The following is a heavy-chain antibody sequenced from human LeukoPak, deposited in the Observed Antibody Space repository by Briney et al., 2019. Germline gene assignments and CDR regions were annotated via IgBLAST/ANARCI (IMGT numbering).Heavy chain of an antibody. J-gene: IGHJ4*02. CDR3: ALGGEWGSFDY. V-gene: IGHV1-18*04. CDR1: GYTFTGYY. D-gene: IGHD3-10*01. CDR2: ISAYNGNT. Sequence: ASVKVSCKASGYTFTGYYMHWVRQAPGQGLEWMGWISAYNGNTNYAQKLQGRVTMTTDTSTSTAYMELRSLRSDDTAVYYCALGGEWGSFDYWGQGTLVTVSS.